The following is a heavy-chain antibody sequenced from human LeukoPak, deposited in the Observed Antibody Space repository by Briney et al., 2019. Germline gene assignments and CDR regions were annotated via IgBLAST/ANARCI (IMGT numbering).Heavy chain of an antibody. Sequence: PSETLSLTCTVSGGSISSYYWNWIRQPPGKGLEWIGYIYYSGSTNYNPSLKSRVTISVDTSKNQFSLILSSVTTADTAVYYCAAGGGPIPHCWGQGILVIVSS. CDR3: AAGGGPIPHC. D-gene: IGHD2-21*01. CDR2: IYYSGST. J-gene: IGHJ4*02. CDR1: GGSISSYY. V-gene: IGHV4-59*01.